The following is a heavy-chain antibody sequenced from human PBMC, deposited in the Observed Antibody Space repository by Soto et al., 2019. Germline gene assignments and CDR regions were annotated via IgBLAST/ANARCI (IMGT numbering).Heavy chain of an antibody. Sequence: EVQLLESGGGLVQPGGSLRLSCAASGFTFSNYAMNWVRQPPGKGLEWVSAISGSGGTTYYADSVKGRFTMSRDNSKNTLYLQMNSLRAEDTAVYYCVKGLYSISWYAFDIWGQGTMVTVSS. CDR2: ISGSGGTT. CDR1: GFTFSNYA. J-gene: IGHJ3*02. D-gene: IGHD6-13*01. CDR3: VKGLYSISWYAFDI. V-gene: IGHV3-23*01.